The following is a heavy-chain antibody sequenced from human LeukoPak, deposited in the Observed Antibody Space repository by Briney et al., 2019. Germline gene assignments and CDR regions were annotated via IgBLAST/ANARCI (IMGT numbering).Heavy chain of an antibody. CDR1: GDSVTSYY. CDR3: ARLDCYAAGCYKH. J-gene: IGHJ4*02. CDR2: VSHDVTT. V-gene: IGHV4-59*08. D-gene: IGHD2-15*01. Sequence: PSETLSLTCSVSGDSVTSYYWNWIRQAPGKGLEWIGYVSHDVTTNYTPSLRSRVIMSVDTAKNNISLRLTSATAADTAVYYCARLDCYAAGCYKHWGRGTLVTVSS.